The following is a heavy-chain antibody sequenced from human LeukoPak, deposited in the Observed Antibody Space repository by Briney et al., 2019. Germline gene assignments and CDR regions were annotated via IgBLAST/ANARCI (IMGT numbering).Heavy chain of an antibody. J-gene: IGHJ3*02. V-gene: IGHV3-30-3*01. CDR1: GFTFSSYA. CDR3: ARLVGATTPEDAIDI. D-gene: IGHD1-26*01. Sequence: GRSLRLSCAASGFTFSSYAMYWVRQAPGKGLEWVAVISYDGSNKYYADSVKGRFTISRDNSKNTLYLQMNSLRAEDTAVYYCARLVGATTPEDAIDIWGQGTMVTVSS. CDR2: ISYDGSNK.